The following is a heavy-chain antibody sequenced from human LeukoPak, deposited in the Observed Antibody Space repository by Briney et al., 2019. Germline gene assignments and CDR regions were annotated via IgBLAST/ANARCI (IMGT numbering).Heavy chain of an antibody. CDR1: GFTFDDYA. Sequence: PRGSLRLSCAASGFTFDDYAMHWVRQAPGKGLEWVSGINWNSGNIDYADSVKGRFTISRDNAKNSLYLQMNSLRAEDTALYYCAKVTNVDTTLASPSFDYWGQGTLVTVSS. V-gene: IGHV3-9*01. D-gene: IGHD5-18*01. J-gene: IGHJ4*02. CDR2: INWNSGNI. CDR3: AKVTNVDTTLASPSFDY.